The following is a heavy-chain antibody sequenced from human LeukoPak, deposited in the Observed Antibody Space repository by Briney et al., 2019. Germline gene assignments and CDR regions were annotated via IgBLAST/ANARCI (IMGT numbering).Heavy chain of an antibody. CDR3: ARVSREGYFDY. CDR1: GFTFNNYN. CDR2: ITSSSTYI. Sequence: GGSLRLSCAASGFTFNNYNMNWVRQAPGKGLEWVSSITSSSTYIYYADSVKGRFTISRDNAKNSLYLQMNSLRAEDTALYYCARVSREGYFDYWGQGTLVTVSS. V-gene: IGHV3-21*04. J-gene: IGHJ4*02. D-gene: IGHD2-2*01.